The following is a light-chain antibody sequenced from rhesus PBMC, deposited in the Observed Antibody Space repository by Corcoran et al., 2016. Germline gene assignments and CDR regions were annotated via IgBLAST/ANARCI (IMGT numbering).Light chain of an antibody. CDR2: KAS. Sequence: DIQMTQSPSSLSISVGVRVTITCRASENVNNHLNWYQQRPGKALTLLSYKASTVQSGVPSRLRGSGSGTDYTITISRLQSEDFETYYCQHDYSTPLTFGGGTKVGLK. CDR3: QHDYSTPLT. CDR1: ENVNNH. V-gene: IGKV1-74*01. J-gene: IGKJ4*01.